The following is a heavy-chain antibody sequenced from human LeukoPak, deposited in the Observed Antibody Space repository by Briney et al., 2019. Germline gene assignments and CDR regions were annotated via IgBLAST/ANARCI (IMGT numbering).Heavy chain of an antibody. CDR3: AKGNSWSTPTPSGDY. J-gene: IGHJ4*02. CDR2: ISGSGGST. D-gene: IGHD6-13*01. CDR1: GFTFSSYA. V-gene: IGHV3-23*01. Sequence: AGGSLRLSCAASGFTFSSYAMSWVRQAPGKGLEWVSAISGSGGSTYYADSVKGRFTIPRDNSKNTLYLQMNSLRAEDTAVYYCAKGNSWSTPTPSGDYWGQGTLVTVSS.